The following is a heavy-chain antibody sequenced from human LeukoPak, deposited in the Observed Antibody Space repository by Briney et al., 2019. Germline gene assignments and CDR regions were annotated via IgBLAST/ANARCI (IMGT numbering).Heavy chain of an antibody. CDR3: ARDAWEYSNSAYFDY. Sequence: PGGSLRLSCEASGFNFSTYAIHWVRQAPGKGLEWVAVISYHGSHMFYADSVKGRFSISRDNSRNTLYLQMNGLRAEDTAVYYCARDAWEYSNSAYFDYWGQGTLVTVS. V-gene: IGHV3-30*01. CDR2: ISYHGSHM. CDR1: GFNFSTYA. D-gene: IGHD6-6*01. J-gene: IGHJ4*02.